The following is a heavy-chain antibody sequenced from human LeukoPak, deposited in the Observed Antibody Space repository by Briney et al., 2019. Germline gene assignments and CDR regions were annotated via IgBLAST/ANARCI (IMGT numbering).Heavy chain of an antibody. V-gene: IGHV4-4*02. J-gene: IGHJ6*02. CDR2: IYHSGST. CDR1: GGSISSSNW. Sequence: SETLSLTCAVSGGSISSSNWWSWVRQPPGKGLEWIGEIYHSGSTNYNPSLKSRVTISVDKSKNQFSLNLSSVTAADTAVYYCARVPMEGPYGTRYYYYYGMDVWGQGTTVTVSS. CDR3: ARVPMEGPYGTRYYYYYGMDV. D-gene: IGHD4-17*01.